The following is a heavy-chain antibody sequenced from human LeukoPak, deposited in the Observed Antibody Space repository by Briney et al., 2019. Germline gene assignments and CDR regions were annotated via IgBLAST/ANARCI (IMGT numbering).Heavy chain of an antibody. CDR1: GYTFTSYY. J-gene: IGHJ4*02. CDR3: ARGGSTYIVGPTKGVDY. Sequence: GSVKVSCKASGYTFTSYYMDWVRQAPGQGLEWIGMINPSDGSTNYAQKFRGRVTMTRDTSTSTVYMYLSSLRSEDTAVYYCARGGSTYIVGPTKGVDYWGQGTLVTVSS. CDR2: INPSDGST. D-gene: IGHD1-26*01. V-gene: IGHV1-46*01.